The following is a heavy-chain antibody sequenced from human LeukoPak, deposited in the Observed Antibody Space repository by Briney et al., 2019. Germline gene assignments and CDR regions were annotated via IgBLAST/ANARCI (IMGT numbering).Heavy chain of an antibody. CDR3: AKDSSYDYVWGSYRYGVYFDY. D-gene: IGHD3-16*02. J-gene: IGHJ4*02. V-gene: IGHV3-23*01. CDR1: GFTFSSYA. CDR2: ISGSGGST. Sequence: PGGSLRLSCAASGFTFSSYAMSWVRQAPGKGLEWVSAISGSGGSTYYADSVKGRFTISRHNSKNTLYLQMNSLRAEDTAVYYCAKDSSYDYVWGSYRYGVYFDYWGQGTLVTVSS.